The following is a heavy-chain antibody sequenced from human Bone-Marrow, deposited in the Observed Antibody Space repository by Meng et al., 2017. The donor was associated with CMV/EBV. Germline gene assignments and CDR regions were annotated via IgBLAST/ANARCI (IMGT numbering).Heavy chain of an antibody. CDR3: ARRHIKNYDFWSGYWGKDAFDI. Sequence: LSLTCAASGLTFTTYAMSWVRQAPGKGLEWVSVIGSGGTAYHEDSVKGRFTISRDNSKKTVYLQMNSLGAEDTAVYYCARRHIKNYDFWSGYWGKDAFDIWGQGTMVTVSS. J-gene: IGHJ3*02. CDR1: GLTFTTYA. D-gene: IGHD3-3*01. V-gene: IGHV3-23*01. CDR2: IGSGGTA.